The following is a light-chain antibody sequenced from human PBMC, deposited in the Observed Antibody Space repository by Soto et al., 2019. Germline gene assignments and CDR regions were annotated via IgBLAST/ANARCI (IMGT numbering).Light chain of an antibody. CDR3: QHTFTSPPWT. J-gene: IGKJ1*01. CDR1: QNIDMY. Sequence: DIHMTQSPSSLSASVGDTVTITCRASQNIDMYLNWYQQKPGKAPRVLISGASNLQSGVPSRFSGSGSGTDFTLTISSLQTEDFASYFCQHTFTSPPWTFGQGTKVE. CDR2: GAS. V-gene: IGKV1-39*01.